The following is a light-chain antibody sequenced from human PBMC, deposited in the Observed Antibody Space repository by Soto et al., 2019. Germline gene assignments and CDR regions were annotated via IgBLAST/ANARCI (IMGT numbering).Light chain of an antibody. CDR1: QSVSSY. J-gene: IGKJ2*01. Sequence: EIVLTQSPATLSLSPGERATLSCRSSQSVSSYLAWYQQKPGQAPRLLIYDASNRATGIPARFSGSGSGTDFSLNISSLEPEDFAVYYCHQRSNLYTFGQGTKLEIK. CDR3: HQRSNLYT. CDR2: DAS. V-gene: IGKV3-11*01.